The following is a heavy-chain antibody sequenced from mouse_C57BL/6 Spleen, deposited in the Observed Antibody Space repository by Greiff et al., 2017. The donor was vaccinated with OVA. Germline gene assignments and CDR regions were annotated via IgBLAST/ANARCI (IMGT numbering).Heavy chain of an antibody. CDR1: GYTFTSYW. CDR2: IDPSDSYT. Sequence: VKLQQPGAELVMPGASVKLSCKASGYTFTSYWMHWVKQRPGQGLEWIGEIDPSDSYTNYNQKFKGKSTLTVDKSSSTAYLQLSSLTSEDSAVYYCARWGYGSINWYFDVWGTGTTVTVSS. CDR3: ARWGYGSINWYFDV. J-gene: IGHJ1*03. V-gene: IGHV1-69*01. D-gene: IGHD1-1*01.